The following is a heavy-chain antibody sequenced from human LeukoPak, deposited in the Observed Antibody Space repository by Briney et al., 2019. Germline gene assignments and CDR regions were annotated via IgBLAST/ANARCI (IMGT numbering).Heavy chain of an antibody. J-gene: IGHJ4*02. CDR3: ATRGDGYRQFDF. V-gene: IGHV5-51*01. D-gene: IGHD2-21*01. Sequence: GESLKISCKASGYNFTSYWIGWVRQMPGKGLEWMGIIYPGDSDTRYSPSFQGQVTISADKSVSTAYLQWSSLKASDSAIYYCATRGDGYRQFDFWGQGTLVTVSS. CDR2: IYPGDSDT. CDR1: GYNFTSYW.